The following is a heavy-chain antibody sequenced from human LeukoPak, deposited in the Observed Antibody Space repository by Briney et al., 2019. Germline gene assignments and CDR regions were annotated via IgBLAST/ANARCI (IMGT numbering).Heavy chain of an antibody. D-gene: IGHD6-19*01. CDR2: LSGGGGST. CDR3: ARGVSSGLYYFDY. V-gene: IGHV3-23*01. CDR1: AFPFSSYA. Sequence: SGGSLRLSCAASAFPFSSYAMRWVRQAPGKGLEWVSVLSGGGGSTFYADSVKGRFTISRDNSKNTLYLQMNSRRAEDTAIYYCARGVSSGLYYFDYWGQGTLVTVSS. J-gene: IGHJ4*02.